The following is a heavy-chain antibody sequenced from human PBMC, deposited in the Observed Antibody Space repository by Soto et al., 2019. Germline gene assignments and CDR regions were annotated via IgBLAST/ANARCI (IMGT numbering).Heavy chain of an antibody. V-gene: IGHV3-21*01. CDR2: IRSSSECI. J-gene: IGHJ6*02. D-gene: IGHD1-1*01. CDR1: GFTFSSYS. Sequence: GGSLRLSCAASGFTFSSYSMNWVRQAPGKGLEWVSSIRSSSECIYHADSVKGRFTISRDNAENSLYLQMNSLRAEDTAVYYCARRYGNYAMDVWGQGTTVTVSS. CDR3: ARRYGNYAMDV.